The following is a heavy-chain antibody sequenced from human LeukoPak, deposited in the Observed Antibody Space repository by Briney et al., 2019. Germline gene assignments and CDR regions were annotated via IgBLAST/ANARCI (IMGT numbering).Heavy chain of an antibody. V-gene: IGHV1-69*05. CDR2: IIPIFGAA. D-gene: IGHD3-16*01. CDR3: AREKAGGFGGSPARYFDY. J-gene: IGHJ4*02. Sequence: SVKVSCKASGGTFSSYAISWVRQAPGQGLEWMGGIIPIFGAANYAQKFQGRVTITTDESTSTAYMELSSLRSEDTAVYYCAREKAGGFGGSPARYFDYWGQGTLVTVSS. CDR1: GGTFSSYA.